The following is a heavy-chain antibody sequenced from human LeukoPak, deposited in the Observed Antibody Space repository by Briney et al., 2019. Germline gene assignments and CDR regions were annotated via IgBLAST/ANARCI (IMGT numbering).Heavy chain of an antibody. CDR1: GFTFRNYG. J-gene: IGHJ6*03. CDR2: IASDGVEK. V-gene: IGHV3-30*04. D-gene: IGHD3-9*01. Sequence: GGSLRLSCEASGFTFRNYGIHGVRQTPGKGLEGVAGIASDGVEKHYADSVKGRFTISRDNSKSTLYRQMNSLRAEDTALYYCAREGHYDILTGYSPLEYYFYYMDVWGKGTTVTVSS. CDR3: AREGHYDILTGYSPLEYYFYYMDV.